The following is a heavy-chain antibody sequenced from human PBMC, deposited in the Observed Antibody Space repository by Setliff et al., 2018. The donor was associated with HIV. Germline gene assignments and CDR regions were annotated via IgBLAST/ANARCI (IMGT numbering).Heavy chain of an antibody. CDR1: GGSISSSSYY. CDR3: ASGGVWFGELYFDY. Sequence: SETLSLTCTVSGGSISSSSYYWGWIRQPPGKGLEWIGSMHYSGSTNYNQSLKSRVTISVDTSKNQLSLKLSSVTAADTAVYYCASGGVWFGELYFDYWGQGTLVTVSS. D-gene: IGHD3-10*01. CDR2: MHYSGST. V-gene: IGHV4-39*01. J-gene: IGHJ4*02.